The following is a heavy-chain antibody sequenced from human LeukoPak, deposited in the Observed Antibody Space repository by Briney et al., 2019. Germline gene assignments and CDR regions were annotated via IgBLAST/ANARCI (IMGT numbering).Heavy chain of an antibody. Sequence: GGSLRLSCAASGFTFSSYPMSWVRQAPGKGLEWVAVIWYDGSNKYYADSVKGRFTISRDNSKNTLYLQMNSPRAEDTAVYYCARETGYSSSCLDYWGQGTLVTVSS. V-gene: IGHV3-33*08. CDR3: ARETGYSSSCLDY. D-gene: IGHD6-13*01. CDR1: GFTFSSYP. CDR2: IWYDGSNK. J-gene: IGHJ4*02.